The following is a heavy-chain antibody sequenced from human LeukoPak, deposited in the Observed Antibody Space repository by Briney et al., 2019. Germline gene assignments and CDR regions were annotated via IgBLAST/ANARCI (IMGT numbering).Heavy chain of an antibody. CDR1: GGSLSSGDYY. CDR2: IYYSGST. V-gene: IGHV4-30-4*01. J-gene: IGHJ5*02. CDR3: ARAPIITMVRGVIIGNWFDP. Sequence: SQTLSLTCTVSGGSLSSGDYYWSWIRQPPGKGLEWIGYIYYSGSTYYNPSLKSRVTISVGTSKNQFSLKLSSVTAADTAVYYCARAPIITMVRGVIIGNWFDPWGQGTLVTVSS. D-gene: IGHD3-10*01.